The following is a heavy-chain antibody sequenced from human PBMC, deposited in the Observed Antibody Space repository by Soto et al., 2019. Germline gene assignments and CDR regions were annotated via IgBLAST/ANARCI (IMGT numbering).Heavy chain of an antibody. J-gene: IGHJ4*02. CDR3: AREGVS. V-gene: IGHV3-30-3*01. Sequence: GGSLRLSCAASGFTFSSYAMHWVRQAPGKGLEWVAVISYDGSNKHYADSVKGRFTISRDNSKNTLYLQMNSLRAEDTAVYYCAREGVSWGQGTLVTVSS. CDR2: ISYDGSNK. D-gene: IGHD2-8*01. CDR1: GFTFSSYA.